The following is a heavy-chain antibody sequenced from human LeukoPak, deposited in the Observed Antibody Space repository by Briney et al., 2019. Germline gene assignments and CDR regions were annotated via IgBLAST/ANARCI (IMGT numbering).Heavy chain of an antibody. CDR3: ARGDSSGYYSYMDV. J-gene: IGHJ6*03. CDR2: ISSSSSYI. CDR1: GFTFSSYS. D-gene: IGHD3-22*01. V-gene: IGHV3-21*01. Sequence: PGGSLRLPCAASGFTFSSYSMNWVRQAPGKGLEWVSSISSSSSYIYYADSVKGRFTISGDNAKNSLYLQMNSLRAEDTAVYYCARGDSSGYYSYMDVWGKGTTVTVSS.